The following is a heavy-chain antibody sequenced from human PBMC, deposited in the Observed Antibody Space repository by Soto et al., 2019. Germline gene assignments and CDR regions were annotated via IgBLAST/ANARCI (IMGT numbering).Heavy chain of an antibody. CDR1: GSSITIHSAY. CDR3: ARYGSGTGYFDP. D-gene: IGHD3-10*01. Sequence: SATLSLTFTVYGSSITIHSAYWGYIRQPPGKGLEWIGVIHYTGTTYYNPSLKSRIAISVDTSNSQFSLNRSSVTAADTAVYYCARYGSGTGYFDPWGQGTLVTVS. J-gene: IGHJ5*02. V-gene: IGHV4-39*01. CDR2: IHYTGTT.